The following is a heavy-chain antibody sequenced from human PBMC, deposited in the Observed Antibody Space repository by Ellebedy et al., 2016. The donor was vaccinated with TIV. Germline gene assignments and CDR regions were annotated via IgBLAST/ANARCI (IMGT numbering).Heavy chain of an antibody. CDR3: ARGQLHYGDYFDH. D-gene: IGHD4-17*01. CDR2: ISAYNGNT. V-gene: IGHV1-18*01. J-gene: IGHJ4*02. CDR1: GGTFSSYA. Sequence: ASVKVSCKASGGTFSSYAITWVRQAPGQGLEWMGWISAYNGNTNYAQKLQGRVTMTTDTSTSTAYMELSSLRSEDTAVYYCARGQLHYGDYFDHWGQGTLVTVSS.